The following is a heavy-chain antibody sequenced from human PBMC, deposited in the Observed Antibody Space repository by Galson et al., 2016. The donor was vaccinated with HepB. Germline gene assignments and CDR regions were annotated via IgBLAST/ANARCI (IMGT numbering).Heavy chain of an antibody. Sequence: QSGAEVKKPGESLKISCKGPGYRFTSYWIGWVRQMPGKGLEWMGILYPGDSDTTYSPSFQGQVTISADKSISTAYLQWSSLKASDTAMYYCARGTGPPNNWFDPWGQGTLVTVSS. CDR3: ARGTGPPNNWFDP. J-gene: IGHJ5*02. V-gene: IGHV5-51*01. CDR2: LYPGDSDT. CDR1: GYRFTSYW. D-gene: IGHD3/OR15-3a*01.